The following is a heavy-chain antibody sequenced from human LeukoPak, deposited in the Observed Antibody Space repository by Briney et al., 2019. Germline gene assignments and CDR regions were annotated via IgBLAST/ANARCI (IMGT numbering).Heavy chain of an antibody. D-gene: IGHD3-10*01. CDR1: GFTFSSQR. V-gene: IGHV3-7*01. J-gene: IGHJ4*02. CDR2: IKQDGSEK. CDR3: AREELWFGELYNY. Sequence: GGSLRLSCAASGFTFSSQRMSWVRQPPGKGLEWVANIKQDGSEKYYVDSVKGRFTISRDNAKNSLYLQMNSLRAEDTAVYYCAREELWFGELYNYWGQGTLVTVSS.